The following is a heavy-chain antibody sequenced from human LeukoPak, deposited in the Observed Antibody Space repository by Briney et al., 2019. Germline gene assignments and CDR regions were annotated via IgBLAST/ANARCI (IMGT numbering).Heavy chain of an antibody. Sequence: SETLSLTCAVYGGSFSGYYWSWIRQPPGKGLEWIGEINHSGSTNYNPSRKSRVTISVDTSKTQFSLKLSSVAAADTAVYYCARGRGPRYFDWLGTGDYWGQGTLVTVSS. CDR3: ARGRGPRYFDWLGTGDY. CDR1: GGSFSGYY. J-gene: IGHJ4*02. D-gene: IGHD3-9*01. CDR2: INHSGST. V-gene: IGHV4-34*01.